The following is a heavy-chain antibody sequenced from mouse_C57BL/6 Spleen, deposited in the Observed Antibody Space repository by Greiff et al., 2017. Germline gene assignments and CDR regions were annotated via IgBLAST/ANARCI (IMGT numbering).Heavy chain of an antibody. D-gene: IGHD1-1*01. V-gene: IGHV1-55*01. CDR1: GYTFTSYW. CDR3: AKGIYYYVSSYVGYFDV. CDR2: IYPGSGST. J-gene: IGHJ1*03. Sequence: QVQLQQPGAELVQPGASVKMSCKASGYTFTSYWITWVQQRPGQGLEWIGDIYPGSGSTTYNETFKSKATLTVDTSDSKAYMQLSSLTSEDSAVYYCAKGIYYYVSSYVGYFDVWGTGTTVTVSS.